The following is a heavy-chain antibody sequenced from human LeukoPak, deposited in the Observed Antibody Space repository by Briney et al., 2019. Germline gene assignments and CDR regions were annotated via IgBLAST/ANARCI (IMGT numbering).Heavy chain of an antibody. Sequence: ASVKVSFKASGGTFSSYAISWVRQAPGQGLEWMGRIIPILGIANYAQKFQGRVTITADKSTSTTYMELSSLRSEDTAVYYCARADYGDYPFDYWGQGTLVTVSS. J-gene: IGHJ4*02. D-gene: IGHD4-17*01. V-gene: IGHV1-69*04. CDR1: GGTFSSYA. CDR3: ARADYGDYPFDY. CDR2: IIPILGIA.